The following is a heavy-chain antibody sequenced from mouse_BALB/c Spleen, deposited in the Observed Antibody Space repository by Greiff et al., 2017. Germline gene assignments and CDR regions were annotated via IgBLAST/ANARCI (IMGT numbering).Heavy chain of an antibody. CDR1: GFTFSDYY. Sequence: DVKLVESGGGLVKPGGSLKLSCAASGFTFSDYYMYWVRQTPEKRLEWVATISDGGSYTYYPDSVKGRFTISRDNAKNNLYLQMSSLKSEDTAMYYCARAGYYGYGFAYWGQGTLVTVSA. D-gene: IGHD1-2*01. V-gene: IGHV5-4*02. J-gene: IGHJ3*01. CDR2: ISDGGSYT. CDR3: ARAGYYGYGFAY.